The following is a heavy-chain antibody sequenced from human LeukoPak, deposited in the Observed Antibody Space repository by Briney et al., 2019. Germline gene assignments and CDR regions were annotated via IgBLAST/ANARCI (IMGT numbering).Heavy chain of an antibody. CDR1: GYTFTSYG. D-gene: IGHD4-11*01. CDR3: ARGRMTIDH. J-gene: IGHJ4*02. Sequence: ASVKVSCKASGYTFTSYGISWVRQAPGQGLEWMGRINPNSGGTNFAQKFQGWVTMTRDPSISTAYMELSRLRSDDTAVYYCARGRMTIDHWGQGTLVTVSS. V-gene: IGHV1-2*04. CDR2: INPNSGGT.